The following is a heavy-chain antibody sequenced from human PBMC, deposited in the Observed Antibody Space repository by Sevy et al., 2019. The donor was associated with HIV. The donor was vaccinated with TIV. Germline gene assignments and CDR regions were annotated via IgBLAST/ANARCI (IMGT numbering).Heavy chain of an antibody. V-gene: IGHV1-24*01. CDR3: ATDHVLLWFGEFRY. Sequence: ASVKVSCKVSGYTLTELSMHWVRQAPGKGLEWMGGFDPEDGEKIYEQKFQGRVTMTEDTSTDTAYMELSSLRSEDTAVYYCATDHVLLWFGEFRYWGQGTLVTVSS. CDR1: GYTLTELS. D-gene: IGHD3-10*01. J-gene: IGHJ4*02. CDR2: FDPEDGEK.